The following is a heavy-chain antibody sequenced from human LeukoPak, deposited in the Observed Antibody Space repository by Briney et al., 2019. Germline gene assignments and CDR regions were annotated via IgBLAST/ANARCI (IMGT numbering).Heavy chain of an antibody. D-gene: IGHD2-2*02. J-gene: IGHJ5*02. CDR1: GYSISSGYY. Sequence: SETLSLTCAVSGYSISSGYYWGWIRQPPGKGLEWLGSIYHSGSTYYNPSLKSRVTKSVDTSKNQFSLKLSSVTAADTAVYYCARDEPRYCSSTSCYKGNWFDPWGQGTLVTVSS. CDR3: ARDEPRYCSSTSCYKGNWFDP. CDR2: IYHSGST. V-gene: IGHV4-38-2*02.